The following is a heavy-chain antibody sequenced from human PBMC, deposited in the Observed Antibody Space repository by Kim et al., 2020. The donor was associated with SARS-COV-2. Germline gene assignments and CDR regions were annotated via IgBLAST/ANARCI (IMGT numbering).Heavy chain of an antibody. D-gene: IGHD3-10*01. CDR1: GYTFTSYA. Sequence: ASVKVSCKASGYTFTSYAMHWVRQAPGQRLEWMGWINAGNGNTKYSQKFQGRVTITRDTSASTAYMELSSLRSEDTAVYYCARDLSREERVLPKSRPIDYWGQGTLVTVSS. CDR3: ARDLSREERVLPKSRPIDY. V-gene: IGHV1-3*01. CDR2: INAGNGNT. J-gene: IGHJ4*02.